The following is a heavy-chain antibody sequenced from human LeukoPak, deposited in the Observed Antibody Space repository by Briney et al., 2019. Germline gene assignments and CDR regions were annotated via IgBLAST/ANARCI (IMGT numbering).Heavy chain of an antibody. D-gene: IGHD6-13*01. Sequence: GGSLRLSCTASGFTFGDYAMSWFRRAPGKGLEWVGFIRGKAYGGTTEYAASVKGRFTISRDDSKSIAYLQMNSLKTEDTAVYYCTRDQQLVPFFFDYWGQGTLVTVSS. CDR1: GFTFGDYA. CDR2: IRGKAYGGTT. J-gene: IGHJ4*02. CDR3: TRDQQLVPFFFDY. V-gene: IGHV3-49*03.